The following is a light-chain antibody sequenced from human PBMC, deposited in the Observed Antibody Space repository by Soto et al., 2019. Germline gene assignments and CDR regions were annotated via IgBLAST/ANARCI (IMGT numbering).Light chain of an antibody. Sequence: QSALTQPASVSGSPGQSITISCTGTSSDVGGYNYVSWYQQHPGKAPKLMIYDVSNRPSGVSNRFSGSKSGNTASLPISGLQGEEEADYYCSSYTGSGTPVVFGGGTQLTVL. CDR3: SSYTGSGTPVV. J-gene: IGLJ2*01. V-gene: IGLV2-14*01. CDR2: DVS. CDR1: SSDVGGYNY.